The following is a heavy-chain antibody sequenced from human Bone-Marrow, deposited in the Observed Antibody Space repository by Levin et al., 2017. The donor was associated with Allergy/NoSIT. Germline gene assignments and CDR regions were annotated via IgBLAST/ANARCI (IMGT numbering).Heavy chain of an antibody. D-gene: IGHD2-21*01. CDR3: AKADCGGSGCKRLDY. CDR2: ISGSGDGT. CDR1: GFTFDNYA. J-gene: IGHJ4*02. Sequence: GGSLILSCAASGFTFDNYALHWGRQAPGKGLEWVSLISGSGDGTHYADSVKGRFTSSRDNSKNTLYLQMNSLTVEDTAIYYCAKADCGGSGCKRLDYWGQGTLVTVSS. V-gene: IGHV3-23*01.